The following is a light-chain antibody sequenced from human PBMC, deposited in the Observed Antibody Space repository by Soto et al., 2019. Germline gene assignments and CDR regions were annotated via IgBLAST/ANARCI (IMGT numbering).Light chain of an antibody. J-gene: IGLJ2*01. CDR1: SSDVGSYNL. CDR3: CSYAGSSTLEV. CDR2: EVN. Sequence: QSALTQPASVSGSPGQSITISCTGTSSDVGSYNLVSWYQQHPGKAPKLMICEVNKRPSGVSNRFSGSKSGNTASLTISGLQTEDEADYYCCSYAGSSTLEVFGGGTKLTVL. V-gene: IGLV2-23*02.